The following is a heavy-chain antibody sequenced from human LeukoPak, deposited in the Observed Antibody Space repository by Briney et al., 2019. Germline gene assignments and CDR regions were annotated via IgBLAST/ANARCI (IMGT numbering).Heavy chain of an antibody. CDR3: ARGGSLWFGELLLHYYGMDV. CDR2: INHSGST. D-gene: IGHD3-10*01. Sequence: SETLSLTCAVYGGSFSGYYWSWIRQPPGEGLEWIGEINHSGSTNYNPSLKSRVTISVDTSKNQFSLRLSSVTAADTAVYYCARGGSLWFGELLLHYYGMDVWGQGTTVTVSS. J-gene: IGHJ6*02. CDR1: GGSFSGYY. V-gene: IGHV4-34*01.